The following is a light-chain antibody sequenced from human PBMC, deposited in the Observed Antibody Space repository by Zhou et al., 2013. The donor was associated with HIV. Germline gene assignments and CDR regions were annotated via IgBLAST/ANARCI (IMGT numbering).Light chain of an antibody. CDR1: QGIGYS. Sequence: DIQMTQSPSSLSASVGDRVTITCRASQGIGYSLAWYQQQPGRVPKLLIYTASILQSGVPSRFSGVGSGTDFTLTISSLQPEDVGTXYCQKCDSAPRTFGQGTKVEIK. V-gene: IGKV1-27*01. CDR2: TAS. J-gene: IGKJ1*01. CDR3: QKCDSAPRT.